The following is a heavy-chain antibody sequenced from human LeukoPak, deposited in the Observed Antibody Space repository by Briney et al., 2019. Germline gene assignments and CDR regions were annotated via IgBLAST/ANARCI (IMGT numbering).Heavy chain of an antibody. J-gene: IGHJ3*02. CDR3: ARDGLVAAAGIGGDSDAFDI. CDR2: IYYSGST. Sequence: SETLSLTCTVSGGSISSHYWSWIRQPPGKGLEWIGYIYYSGSTNYNPSLKIRVTISVDASKNLFSLKLSSVTAADTAVYYCARDGLVAAAGIGGDSDAFDIWGQGTMVTVSS. V-gene: IGHV4-59*11. D-gene: IGHD6-13*01. CDR1: GGSISSHY.